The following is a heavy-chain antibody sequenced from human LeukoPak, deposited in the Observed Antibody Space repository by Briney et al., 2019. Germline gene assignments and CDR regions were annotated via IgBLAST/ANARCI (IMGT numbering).Heavy chain of an antibody. Sequence: GASVKVSCKASGYTFTSYYIHWVRQAPGQGLEWMGIINPSGGSTSYAQKFQGRVTMTRDTSTSTVYMELSSLRSEDTAVYYCARKENGDDYGDYGEDYWGQGTLVTVSS. V-gene: IGHV1-46*01. J-gene: IGHJ4*02. D-gene: IGHD4-17*01. CDR3: ARKENGDDYGDYGEDY. CDR1: GYTFTSYY. CDR2: INPSGGST.